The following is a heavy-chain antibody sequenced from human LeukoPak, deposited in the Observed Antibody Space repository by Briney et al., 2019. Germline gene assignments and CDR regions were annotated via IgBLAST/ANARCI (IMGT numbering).Heavy chain of an antibody. J-gene: IGHJ6*03. CDR3: AKDRVATERYYMDV. CDR1: GFTFSSYG. CDR2: ISGSGAVT. V-gene: IGHV3-23*01. Sequence: GGSLRLSCAASGFTFSSYGVSWVRQAPGKGLEWVSSISGSGAVTNYADSVKGRFTISRANSKNTLYLQMNSLRAEDTAVYYCAKDRVATERYYMDVWGKGTTVTISS. D-gene: IGHD6-13*01.